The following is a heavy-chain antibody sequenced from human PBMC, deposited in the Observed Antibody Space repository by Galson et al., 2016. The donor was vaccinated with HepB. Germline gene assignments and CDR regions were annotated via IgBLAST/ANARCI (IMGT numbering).Heavy chain of an antibody. CDR2: ISTSSSYI. D-gene: IGHD2-2*01. CDR3: ARDLFVPAAILPGSYGMDV. Sequence: SLRLSCAASGFTFSSYALTWVRQAPGKGLEWVSSISTSSSYIYYADSVKGRFTISRDNAKNSPSLQMNSLRAGDTAVYYCARDLFVPAAILPGSYGMDVWGQGTTVTVSS. CDR1: GFTFSSYA. J-gene: IGHJ6*02. V-gene: IGHV3-21*01.